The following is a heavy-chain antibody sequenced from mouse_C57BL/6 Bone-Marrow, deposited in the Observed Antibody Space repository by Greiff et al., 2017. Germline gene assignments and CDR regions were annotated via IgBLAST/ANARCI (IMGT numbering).Heavy chain of an antibody. Sequence: VQVVESGAELMKPGASVKLSCKATGYTFTGYWIEWVKQRPGHGLEWIGEILPGSGSTNYNEKFKGKATFTADTSSNTAYMQLSSLTTEDSAIYYCAKPLHYYGSSSYYFDYWGQGTTLTVSS. CDR3: AKPLHYYGSSSYYFDY. CDR2: ILPGSGST. V-gene: IGHV1-9*01. D-gene: IGHD1-1*01. CDR1: GYTFTGYW. J-gene: IGHJ2*01.